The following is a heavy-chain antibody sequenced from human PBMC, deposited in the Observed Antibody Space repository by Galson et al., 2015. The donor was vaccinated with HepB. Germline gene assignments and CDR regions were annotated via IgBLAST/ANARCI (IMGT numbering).Heavy chain of an antibody. CDR2: IIPILGIA. V-gene: IGHV1-69*04. J-gene: IGHJ4*02. D-gene: IGHD4-17*01. CDR3: ARDQGSGDYSLAIFDY. Sequence: SVKVSCKASGGTFSSYTISWVRQAPGQGLEWMGRIIPILGIANYAQKFQGRVTITADKSTSTAYMELSSLRSEDTAVYYCARDQGSGDYSLAIFDYWGQGTLVTVSS. CDR1: GGTFSSYT.